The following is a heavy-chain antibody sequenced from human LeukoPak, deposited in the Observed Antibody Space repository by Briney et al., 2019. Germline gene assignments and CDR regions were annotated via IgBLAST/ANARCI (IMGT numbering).Heavy chain of an antibody. Sequence: GGSLRLSCAASGFTFSSYDMHWVRQLTGKGLEWVSAIGTAGDTYYADSVKGRFTISRDNSKNTLYLQMNSLRAEETAVYYCAKDRESSSWYGMGAFDIWGQGTKVTVSS. D-gene: IGHD6-13*01. CDR2: IGTAGDT. V-gene: IGHV3-13*01. CDR3: AKDRESSSWYGMGAFDI. J-gene: IGHJ3*02. CDR1: GFTFSSYD.